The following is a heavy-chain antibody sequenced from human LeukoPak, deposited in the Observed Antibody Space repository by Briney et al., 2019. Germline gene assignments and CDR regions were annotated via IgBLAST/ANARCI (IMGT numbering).Heavy chain of an antibody. CDR3: AKVPYSDYGSGRPPFMDV. V-gene: IGHV3-23*01. CDR1: GFIFSNYA. J-gene: IGHJ6*02. D-gene: IGHD3-10*01. Sequence: PGGSLRLSCAASGFIFSNYAMSWVRQAPGKGLEWVSTIDYSGAYTYYADSVKGRFTNSRDNSKNTLYMQMNSLRAEDTAIYYCAKVPYSDYGSGRPPFMDVWGQGTTVAVS. CDR2: IDYSGAYT.